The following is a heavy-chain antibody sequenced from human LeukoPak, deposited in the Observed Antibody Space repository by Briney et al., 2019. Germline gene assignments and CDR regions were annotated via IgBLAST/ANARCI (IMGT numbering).Heavy chain of an antibody. D-gene: IGHD1-7*01. CDR3: AIGGVTGTSTLHAFDI. J-gene: IGHJ3*02. CDR2: IYHSGST. CDR1: GGSISSGGYY. V-gene: IGHV4-30-2*01. Sequence: SETLSLTCTVSGGSISSGGYYWSWIRQPPGKGLEWIGYIYHSGSTYYNPSLKSRVTMSVDTSKNQFSLKLSSVTAADTAVYYCAIGGVTGTSTLHAFDIWGQGTMVTVSS.